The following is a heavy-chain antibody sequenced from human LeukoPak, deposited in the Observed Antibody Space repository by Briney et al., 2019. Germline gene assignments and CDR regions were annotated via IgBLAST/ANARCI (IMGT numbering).Heavy chain of an antibody. J-gene: IGHJ6*03. CDR3: ARSYGIAVAGTPYYYYYMDV. D-gene: IGHD6-19*01. Sequence: SETLSLTCTVSGGSISSYYWSWIRQPAGKGLEWIGRIYTSGSTNYNPSLTSRVTMSVDTSKNQFSLKLSSVTAADTAVYYCARSYGIAVAGTPYYYYYMDVWGKGTTVTVSS. CDR1: GGSISSYY. CDR2: IYTSGST. V-gene: IGHV4-4*07.